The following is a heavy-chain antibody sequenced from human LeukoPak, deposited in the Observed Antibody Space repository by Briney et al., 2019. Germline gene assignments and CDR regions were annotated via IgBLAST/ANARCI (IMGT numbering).Heavy chain of an antibody. V-gene: IGHV1-18*01. CDR2: ISAYNGNT. Sequence: ASVKVSCKASGYTFTSYGISWVRQAPGQGLEWMGWISAYNGNTNYAQKFQGRVTMTRDTSASTVYMELSSLRSEDTAVYYCARDYYGSGSYHYWGQGTLVTVSS. CDR1: GYTFTSYG. CDR3: ARDYYGSGSYHY. D-gene: IGHD3-10*01. J-gene: IGHJ4*02.